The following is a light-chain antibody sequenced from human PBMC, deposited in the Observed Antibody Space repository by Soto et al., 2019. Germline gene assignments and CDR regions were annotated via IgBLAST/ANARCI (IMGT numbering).Light chain of an antibody. CDR2: DAS. CDR3: QQRIDWPLT. J-gene: IGKJ4*01. Sequence: EIVLTQSPATLSLSPGERATLSCRASQSVNHYLAWYQQTPGQAPRLLIYDASTRATGIPARFSGSGSGTDFTLTISSLEPEDFAVYYCQQRIDWPLTFGGGTKVDIK. CDR1: QSVNHY. V-gene: IGKV3-11*01.